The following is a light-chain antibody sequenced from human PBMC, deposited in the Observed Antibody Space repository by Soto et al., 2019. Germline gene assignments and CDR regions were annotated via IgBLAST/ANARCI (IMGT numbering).Light chain of an antibody. CDR3: ASYAGPSSDV. CDR2: GLT. CDR1: GVAVPYQL. J-gene: IGLJ1*01. Sequence: QSVLTQPASVSGVPGQSITISCSGVAVPYQLVSWYQHQPGKAPKLILYGLTERPAGVPTRFSGFKSGTTASLAISGLRFEDEADYYCASYAGPSSDVFGTGTKVTVL. V-gene: IGLV2-23*02.